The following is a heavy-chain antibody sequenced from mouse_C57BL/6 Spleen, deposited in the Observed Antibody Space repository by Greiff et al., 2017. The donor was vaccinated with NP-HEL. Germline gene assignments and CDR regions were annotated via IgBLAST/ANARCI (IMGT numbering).Heavy chain of an antibody. CDR1: GYAFSSSW. Sequence: LQESGPELVKPGASVKISCKASGYAFSSSWMNWVKQRPGKGLEWIGRIYPGDGDTNYNGKFKGKATLTADKSSSTAYMQLSSLTSEDSAVYFCARGAYFDYWGQGTTLTVSS. CDR3: ARGAYFDY. CDR2: IYPGDGDT. V-gene: IGHV1-82*01. J-gene: IGHJ2*01.